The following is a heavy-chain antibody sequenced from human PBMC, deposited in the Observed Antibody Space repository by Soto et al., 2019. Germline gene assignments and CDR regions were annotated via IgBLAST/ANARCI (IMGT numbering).Heavy chain of an antibody. V-gene: IGHV1-69*13. Sequence: SVKVSCTASGGTFSSYAISWVRQAPGQGLEWMGGIIPIFGTANYAQKFQGRVTITADESTSTAYMELSSLRSEDTAVYYCARGLGDSYGYYYYGLEGWGQGTTVTAAS. J-gene: IGHJ6*02. CDR3: ARGLGDSYGYYYYGLEG. CDR2: IIPIFGTA. CDR1: GGTFSSYA. D-gene: IGHD5-18*01.